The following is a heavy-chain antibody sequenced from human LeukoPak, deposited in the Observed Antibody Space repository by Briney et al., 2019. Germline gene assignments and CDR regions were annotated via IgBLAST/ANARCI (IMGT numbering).Heavy chain of an antibody. CDR3: ATDRSSGTPERFDY. CDR2: INQDGSEK. Sequence: PGGSLRLSCLTSGFTFSTYWLTWVRQAPGKGLEWVANINQDGSEKYYVDSVKGRFIVSRDNAEHSLYLQMSSLRAEDTAVYYCATDRSSGTPERFDYWGQGTLVTVSS. D-gene: IGHD1/OR15-1a*01. V-gene: IGHV3-7*01. J-gene: IGHJ4*02. CDR1: GFTFSTYW.